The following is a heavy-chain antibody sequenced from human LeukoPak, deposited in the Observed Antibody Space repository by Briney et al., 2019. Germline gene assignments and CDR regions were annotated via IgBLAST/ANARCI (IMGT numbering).Heavy chain of an antibody. CDR3: ARDFPGIAVAGTRPLDY. D-gene: IGHD6-19*01. CDR2: IYRGGST. CDR1: GFTVSSHY. V-gene: IGHV3-53*01. J-gene: IGHJ4*02. Sequence: GGSLRLSCAASGFTVSSHYMSWVRQAPGKGLEWVSVIYRGGSTYYADFVKGRFTISRDNSKNTLYLQMNSLRAEDTAVYYCARDFPGIAVAGTRPLDYWGQGTLVTVSS.